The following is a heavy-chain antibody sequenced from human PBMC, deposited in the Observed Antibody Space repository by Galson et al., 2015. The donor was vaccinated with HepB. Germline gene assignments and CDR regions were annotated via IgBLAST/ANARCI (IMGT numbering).Heavy chain of an antibody. J-gene: IGHJ3*02. Sequence: PALVKPTQTLTLTCTFSGFSLSTSGMRVSWIRQPPGKALEWLARIDWDDDKFYSTSLKTRLTISKDTSKNQVVLTMTNMDPVDTATYYCARIATYGDYVDAFDIWGQGTMVTVSS. CDR1: GFSLSTSGMR. CDR2: IDWDDDK. V-gene: IGHV2-70*04. D-gene: IGHD4-17*01. CDR3: ARIATYGDYVDAFDI.